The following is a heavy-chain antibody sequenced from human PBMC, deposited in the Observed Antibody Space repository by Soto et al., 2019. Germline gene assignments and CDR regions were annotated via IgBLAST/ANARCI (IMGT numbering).Heavy chain of an antibody. V-gene: IGHV3-30-3*01. J-gene: IGHJ4*02. CDR1: GFTFSSYA. Sequence: GGSLRLSCAASGFTFSSYAMHWVRQAPGKGLEWVAVISYDGSNKYYADSVKGRFTISRDNSKNTLYLQMNSLRDEDTAVYYCARSRSCLWGGYFDYWGQGTLVTVSS. CDR3: ARSRSCLWGGYFDY. CDR2: ISYDGSNK. D-gene: IGHD1-26*01.